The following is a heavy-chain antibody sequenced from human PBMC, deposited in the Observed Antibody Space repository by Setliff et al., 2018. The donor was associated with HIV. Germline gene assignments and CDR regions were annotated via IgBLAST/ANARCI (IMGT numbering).Heavy chain of an antibody. J-gene: IGHJ4*02. Sequence: PGGSLRLSCAASGFPFTDYYMSWVRQAPGKGLEWVSYISSSGSTINYADSVKGRFTISRDNAKNSLFLQMTSLRAEDTAVYYCAREYSGSYFFDYWGQGTLVTVSS. D-gene: IGHD1-26*01. CDR1: GFPFTDYY. V-gene: IGHV3-11*04. CDR3: AREYSGSYFFDY. CDR2: ISSSGSTI.